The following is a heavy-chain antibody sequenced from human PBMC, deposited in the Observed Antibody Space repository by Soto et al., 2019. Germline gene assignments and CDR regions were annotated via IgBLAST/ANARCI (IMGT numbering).Heavy chain of an antibody. Sequence: QVQLVQSGAEVKRPGASVRVSCKASGYTFTNYFTSWVRQAPGQGLEWMGWINPNDGNTKSAQKFQGRVTMTTDTSTSTAYMEMRSLRSDDTAVYYCARDRSNNDLWGQGTLVTVSS. CDR2: INPNDGNT. CDR1: GYTFTNYF. CDR3: ARDRSNNDL. D-gene: IGHD2-8*01. V-gene: IGHV1-18*01. J-gene: IGHJ4*02.